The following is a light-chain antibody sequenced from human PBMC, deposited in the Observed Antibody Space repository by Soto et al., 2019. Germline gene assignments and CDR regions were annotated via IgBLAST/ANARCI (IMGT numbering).Light chain of an antibody. Sequence: EIVLPQSPGTLSLSPWERATLSCRASQSVSSSYLAWYQQKPGQAPRLLIYGASSRATGIPDRFSGSGSGTDFTLTISRLEPEDFAVYYCQQYGSSRTFGQGTKVEIK. CDR2: GAS. V-gene: IGKV3-20*01. CDR1: QSVSSSY. CDR3: QQYGSSRT. J-gene: IGKJ1*01.